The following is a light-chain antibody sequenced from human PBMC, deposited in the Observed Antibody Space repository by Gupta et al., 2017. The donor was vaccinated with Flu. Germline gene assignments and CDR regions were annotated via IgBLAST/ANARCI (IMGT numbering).Light chain of an antibody. CDR1: QRVGSS. V-gene: IGKV3-11*01. Sequence: EFVLTQSPATLSLSPGERATLSCRASQRVGSSLVWYQKKPGQAPRLLIYDASNRATGIPARFRGSGSGTDFTLTISSLEPEDFAVYYCKQRYNWAPPFGQGTRLGLN. J-gene: IGKJ5*01. CDR3: KQRYNWAPP. CDR2: DAS.